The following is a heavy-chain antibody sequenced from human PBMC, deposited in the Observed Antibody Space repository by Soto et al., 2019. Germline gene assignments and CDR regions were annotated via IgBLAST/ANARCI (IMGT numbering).Heavy chain of an antibody. CDR1: GGTFSSYA. CDR2: IIPIFGTA. V-gene: IGHV1-69*13. D-gene: IGHD5-12*01. CDR3: ARDSPVRGYAPPAFDI. Sequence: GASVKVSCKASGGTFSSYAISWVRQAPGQGLEWMGGIIPIFGTANYAQKFQGRVTITADESTSTAYMELSSLRSEDTAVYYCARDSPVRGYAPPAFDIWGQGTMVTVS. J-gene: IGHJ3*02.